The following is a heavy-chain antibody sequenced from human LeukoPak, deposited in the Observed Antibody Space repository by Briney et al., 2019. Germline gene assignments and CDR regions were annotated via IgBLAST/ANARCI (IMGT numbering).Heavy chain of an antibody. CDR3: ASDRLRYFDRLLSGPPPAT. J-gene: IGHJ5*02. V-gene: IGHV3-48*04. D-gene: IGHD3-9*01. CDR2: ISSSSSTI. Sequence: GGSLRLSCAASGFTFSSYGMNWVRQAPGKGLEWVSYISSSSSTIYYADSVKGRFTISRDNAKNSLYLQMNSLRAEDTAVYYCASDRLRYFDRLLSGPPPATWGQGTLVTVSS. CDR1: GFTFSSYG.